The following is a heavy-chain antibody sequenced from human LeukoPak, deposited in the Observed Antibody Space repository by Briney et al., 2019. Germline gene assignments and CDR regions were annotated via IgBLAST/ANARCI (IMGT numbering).Heavy chain of an antibody. J-gene: IGHJ4*02. Sequence: GGSLRLSCAASGFTFSSYGMHWVRQAPGKGLEWVAVIWYDGSNKYYADSVKGRFTISRDNSKNTLYLQMNSLRAEDTAVYYCARTPYSNYERDYGDKYYFDYWGQGTPVTVSS. CDR1: GFTFSSYG. CDR2: IWYDGSNK. CDR3: ARTPYSNYERDYGDKYYFDY. D-gene: IGHD4-11*01. V-gene: IGHV3-33*01.